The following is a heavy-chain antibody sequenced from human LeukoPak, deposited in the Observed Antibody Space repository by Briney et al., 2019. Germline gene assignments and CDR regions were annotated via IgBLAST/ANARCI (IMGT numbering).Heavy chain of an antibody. Sequence: SETLSLTCTVSGGSISTYYWSWIRQPPGKGLEWIGEINHSGSTNYNPSLKSRVTISVDTSKNQFSLKLSSATAADTAVYYCARVKRSGGSSFYFDYWGQGTLVTVSS. J-gene: IGHJ4*02. CDR3: ARVKRSGGSSFYFDY. D-gene: IGHD2-15*01. V-gene: IGHV4-34*01. CDR2: INHSGST. CDR1: GGSISTYY.